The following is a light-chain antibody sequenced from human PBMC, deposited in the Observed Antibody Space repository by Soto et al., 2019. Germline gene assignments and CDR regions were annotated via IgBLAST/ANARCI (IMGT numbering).Light chain of an antibody. CDR1: QTVSSC. J-gene: IGKJ5*01. Sequence: DIQMTQSPSSVSASVGDRVSITCRASQTVSSCLAWYQQKPGQXPQLVIEKASTLATGVPSRFSGSGSGTDFTLTINSLQPEDYATYYCQQFHSFPITFGQGTRLEIK. CDR2: KAS. CDR3: QQFHSFPIT. V-gene: IGKV1-5*03.